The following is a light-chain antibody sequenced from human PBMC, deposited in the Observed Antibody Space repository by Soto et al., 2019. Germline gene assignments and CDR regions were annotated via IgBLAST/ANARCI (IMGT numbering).Light chain of an antibody. V-gene: IGLV2-14*01. CDR3: SSYTTTIRV. CDR1: SGDVGGYNY. CDR2: DVS. Sequence: QSALTQPASVSGSPGQSITISCTGTSGDVGGYNYVSWYQQHPGKAPKLMIYDVSNRPSGVSIRFSGSKSGNTASLTISGLQAEDEADYYCSSYTTTIRVFGGGTKLTVL. J-gene: IGLJ3*02.